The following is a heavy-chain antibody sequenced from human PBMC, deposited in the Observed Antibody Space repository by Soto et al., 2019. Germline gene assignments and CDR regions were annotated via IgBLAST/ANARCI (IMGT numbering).Heavy chain of an antibody. Sequence: GASVKVSCKTSGYTFHIYGITWVRQAPGRGLEWMGWISTYTGKTDYAQSLQGRVTMTTDTSTGTAYLEVRSLRSDDTAVYFCARDVYSGSGDSFDLWGQGTMVTVS. CDR2: ISTYTGKT. D-gene: IGHD6-6*01. CDR3: ARDVYSGSGDSFDL. J-gene: IGHJ3*01. CDR1: GYTFHIYG. V-gene: IGHV1-18*01.